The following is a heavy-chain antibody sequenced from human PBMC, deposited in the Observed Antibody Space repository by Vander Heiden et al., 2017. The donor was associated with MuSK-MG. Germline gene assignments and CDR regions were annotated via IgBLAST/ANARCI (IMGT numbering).Heavy chain of an antibody. CDR3: AKDLNRRRYCGGDCYSFELFDY. CDR1: GFTFSSYA. V-gene: IGHV3-23*04. Sequence: EVQLVESGGGLVQPGGSLRLSCAASGFTFSSYAMSWVSQAPGKGLEWVSAISGSGGSTYYADSVKGRFTISRDNSKNTLYLQMNSLRAEDTAVYYCAKDLNRRRYCGGDCYSFELFDYWGQGTLGTVSS. J-gene: IGHJ4*02. D-gene: IGHD2-21*02. CDR2: ISGSGGST.